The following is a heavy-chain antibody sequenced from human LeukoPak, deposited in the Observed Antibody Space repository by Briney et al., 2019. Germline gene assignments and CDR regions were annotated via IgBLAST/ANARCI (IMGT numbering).Heavy chain of an antibody. CDR1: GGSISSGGYS. D-gene: IGHD3-22*01. Sequence: SETLSLTCAVSGGSISSGGYSWSWIRQPPGKGLEWIVYIYHSGSTYYNPSLKSRVTISVDRSKNQFSLKLSSVTAADTAVYYCARSGDSSGYISYYFDYWGQGTLVTVSS. CDR3: ARSGDSSGYISYYFDY. J-gene: IGHJ4*02. V-gene: IGHV4-30-2*01. CDR2: IYHSGST.